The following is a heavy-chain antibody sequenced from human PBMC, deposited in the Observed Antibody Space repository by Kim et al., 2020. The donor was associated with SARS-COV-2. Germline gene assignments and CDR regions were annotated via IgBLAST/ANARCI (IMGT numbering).Heavy chain of an antibody. D-gene: IGHD3-10*01. CDR1: GYTFTSYY. V-gene: IGHV1-46*01. Sequence: ASVKVSCKASGYTFTSYYMLRVRQAPGQGLEWMGIINPSGGSTSYAQQFQGRVTMTRDTSTSTVYMELSSLRSEDTAVYYCARDRITMVRGVNGMDVWGQGTTVTVSS. CDR3: ARDRITMVRGVNGMDV. CDR2: INPSGGST. J-gene: IGHJ6*02.